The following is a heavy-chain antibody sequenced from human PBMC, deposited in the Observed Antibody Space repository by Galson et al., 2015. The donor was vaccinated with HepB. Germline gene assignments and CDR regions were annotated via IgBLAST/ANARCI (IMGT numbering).Heavy chain of an antibody. Sequence: SVKVSCKASGYTFTGYYMHWVRQAPGQGLEWMGWINPNSGGTNYAQKFQGWVTMTRDTSISTAYMELSRLRSDDTAVYYCAREGTVTTGTAFDIWGQGTMVTVSS. V-gene: IGHV1-2*04. D-gene: IGHD4-17*01. CDR2: INPNSGGT. CDR3: AREGTVTTGTAFDI. CDR1: GYTFTGYY. J-gene: IGHJ3*02.